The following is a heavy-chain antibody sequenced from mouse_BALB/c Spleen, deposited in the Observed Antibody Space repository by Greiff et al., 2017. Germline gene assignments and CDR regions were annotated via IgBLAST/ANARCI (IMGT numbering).Heavy chain of an antibody. CDR1: GYTFTSYN. CDR3: ARGYGNYLDY. CDR2: IYPGNGDT. V-gene: IGHV1-12*01. D-gene: IGHD2-1*01. Sequence: QVQLQQPGAELVKPGASVKMSCKASGYTFTSYNMHWVKQTPGQGLEWIGAIYPGNGDTSYNQKFKGKATLTADKSSSTAYMQLSSLTSEDSAVYYCARGYGNYLDYWGQGTTLTVSS. J-gene: IGHJ2*01.